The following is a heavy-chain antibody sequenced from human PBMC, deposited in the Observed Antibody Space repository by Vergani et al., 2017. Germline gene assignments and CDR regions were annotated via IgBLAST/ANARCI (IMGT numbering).Heavy chain of an antibody. CDR3: ASKQYYYGSGSYTYYFDY. V-gene: IGHV3-30*03. CDR1: GFTFSSYG. Sequence: QVQLVESGGGVVQPGRSLRLSCAASGFTFSSYGMHWVRQAPGKGLEWVAVISYDGSNKYYADSVKGRFTISRDNSKNTLYLQMNSLRAEDTAVYYCASKQYYYGSGSYTYYFDYWGQGTLVTVSS. CDR2: ISYDGSNK. J-gene: IGHJ4*02. D-gene: IGHD3-10*01.